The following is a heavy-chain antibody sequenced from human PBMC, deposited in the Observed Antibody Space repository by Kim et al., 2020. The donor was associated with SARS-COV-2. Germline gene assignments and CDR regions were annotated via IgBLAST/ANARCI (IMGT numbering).Heavy chain of an antibody. CDR2: ISYDGSNK. V-gene: IGHV3-30*04. Sequence: GGSLRLSCAASGFTFSSYAMHWVRQAPGKGLEWVAVISYDGSNKYYADSVKGRFTISRDNSKNTLYLQMNSLRAEDTAVYYCARDRGSGSYLDYWGQRTLGTVSS. J-gene: IGHJ4*02. CDR3: ARDRGSGSYLDY. CDR1: GFTFSSYA. D-gene: IGHD1-26*01.